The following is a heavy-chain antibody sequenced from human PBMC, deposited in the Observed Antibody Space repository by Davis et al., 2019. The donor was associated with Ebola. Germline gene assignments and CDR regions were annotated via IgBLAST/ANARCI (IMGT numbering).Heavy chain of an antibody. CDR1: GGSISSSNW. CDR3: AREGDPTGGGGYFDY. CDR2: IHHSGST. D-gene: IGHD3-16*01. J-gene: IGHJ4*02. V-gene: IGHV4-4*02. Sequence: SETLSLTCTVSGGSISSSNWWSWVRQSPGKGLEWIGEIHHSGSTNYNPSLKSRVTISVDKSKNQFSLKLSSVTAADTAVYYCAREGDPTGGGGYFDYWGQGTLVTVSS.